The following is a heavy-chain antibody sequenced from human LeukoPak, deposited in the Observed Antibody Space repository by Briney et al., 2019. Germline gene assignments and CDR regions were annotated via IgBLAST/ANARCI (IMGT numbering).Heavy chain of an antibody. Sequence: GESLKISCKGSRYSFTSYWIGWVRQMPGKGLEWMGIIYPGDSDTTYSPSFQGQVSISADKSTTTAYLQWSSLKASDTAMYYCARPRHRSYYDSSGYYSPYYFDYWGQGTLVIVSS. V-gene: IGHV5-51*01. CDR1: RYSFTSYW. J-gene: IGHJ4*02. CDR3: ARPRHRSYYDSSGYYSPYYFDY. CDR2: IYPGDSDT. D-gene: IGHD3-22*01.